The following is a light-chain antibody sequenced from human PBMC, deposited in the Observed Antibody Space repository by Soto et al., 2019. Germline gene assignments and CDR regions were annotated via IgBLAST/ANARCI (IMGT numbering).Light chain of an antibody. J-gene: IGKJ1*01. CDR3: QQYGSAPWT. CDR1: QSVTGSH. Sequence: EIVLTQSPGTLSLSPGERATLSCRASQSVTGSHLAWYQQQPGQAPRLLMYGASSRATGIPVRFSGSGSGTDFTLTISRLEPEDFAVYYCQQYGSAPWTFGQGTKAEI. CDR2: GAS. V-gene: IGKV3-20*01.